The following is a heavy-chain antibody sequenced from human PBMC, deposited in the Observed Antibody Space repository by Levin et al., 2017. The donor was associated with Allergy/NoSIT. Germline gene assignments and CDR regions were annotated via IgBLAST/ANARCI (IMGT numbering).Heavy chain of an antibody. D-gene: IGHD5-12*01. Sequence: ASVKVSCKASGYTFTGYYMHWVRQAPGQGLEWMGWINPNSGGTNYAQKFQGRVTMTRDTSISTAYMELSRLRSDDTAVYYCASPRYSGYDPLAYYYGMDVWGQGTTVTVSS. CDR3: ASPRYSGYDPLAYYYGMDV. J-gene: IGHJ6*02. CDR1: GYTFTGYY. CDR2: INPNSGGT. V-gene: IGHV1-2*02.